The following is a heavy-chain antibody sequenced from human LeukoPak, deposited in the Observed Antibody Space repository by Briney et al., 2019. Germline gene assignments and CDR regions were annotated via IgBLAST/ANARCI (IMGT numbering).Heavy chain of an antibody. Sequence: PGGSLRLSCAASGFTFSSYGMHWVRQAPGKGLEWVAFIRSDGGTNTYYADSVKGRFTISRDNSKNTLCLQMNSLRAEDTAVYYCARGIRIAEAGTSFDYWGQGTLVTVSS. V-gene: IGHV3-30*02. CDR2: IRSDGGTNT. J-gene: IGHJ4*02. D-gene: IGHD6-13*01. CDR3: ARGIRIAEAGTSFDY. CDR1: GFTFSSYG.